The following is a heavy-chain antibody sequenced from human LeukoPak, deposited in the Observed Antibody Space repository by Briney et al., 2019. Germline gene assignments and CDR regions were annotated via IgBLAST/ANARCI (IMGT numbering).Heavy chain of an antibody. D-gene: IGHD6-19*01. CDR2: IIPIFGTA. V-gene: IGHV1-69*01. J-gene: IGHJ6*03. Sequence: SVKVSCKASGGTFSSYAISWVRQAPGQGLEWMGGIIPIFGTANYAQKFQGRVTITADESTSTAYMELSSLRSEDTAVYYCARAGVAAPKRSRAYYYYYMDVWGKGTTVTISS. CDR3: ARAGVAAPKRSRAYYYYYMDV. CDR1: GGTFSSYA.